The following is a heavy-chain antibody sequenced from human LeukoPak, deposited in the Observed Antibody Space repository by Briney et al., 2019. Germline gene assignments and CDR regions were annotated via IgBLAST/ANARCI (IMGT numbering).Heavy chain of an antibody. V-gene: IGHV5-51*01. J-gene: IGHJ3*02. CDR3: ARQRRDGYNSADAFDI. CDR1: GYSFTSYW. D-gene: IGHD5-24*01. CDR2: IYPGDSDT. Sequence: GESLKISCKGSGYSFTSYWIGWVRQMPGKGLEWMGIIYPGDSDTRYSPSFQGQVTISADKSISTAYLQWSSLKASDTAMYYCARQRRDGYNSADAFDIWGPGTMVTVSS.